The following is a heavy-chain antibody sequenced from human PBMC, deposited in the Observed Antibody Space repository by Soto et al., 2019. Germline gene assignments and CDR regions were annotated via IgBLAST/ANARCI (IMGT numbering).Heavy chain of an antibody. CDR1: GGTFSSYA. V-gene: IGHV1-69*01. CDR3: ARGDGVIAAAGTYYFDY. D-gene: IGHD6-13*01. CDR2: IIPIFGTA. J-gene: IGHJ4*02. Sequence: QVQLVQSGAEVKKPGSSVKVSCKASGGTFSSYAISWVRQAPGQGLEWMGGIIPIFGTANYAQKFQGRVTITADESTSTAYMELSSLRSEDTAVYYCARGDGVIAAAGTYYFDYWGQGTLVTVSS.